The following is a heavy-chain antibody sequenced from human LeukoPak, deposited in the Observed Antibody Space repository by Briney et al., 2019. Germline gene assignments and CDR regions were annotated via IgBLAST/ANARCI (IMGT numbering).Heavy chain of an antibody. CDR3: ARGPESTVTTDY. Sequence: GSLRLSCAASGFPVSSNYMSWVRQAPGKGLEWVSVIYNGGSTYYADSVKGRFTISRDNSKNTLYLQMNSLRAEDTAVYYCARGPESTVTTDYWGQGTLVTVSS. V-gene: IGHV3-53*01. D-gene: IGHD4-17*01. CDR1: GFPVSSNY. CDR2: IYNGGST. J-gene: IGHJ4*02.